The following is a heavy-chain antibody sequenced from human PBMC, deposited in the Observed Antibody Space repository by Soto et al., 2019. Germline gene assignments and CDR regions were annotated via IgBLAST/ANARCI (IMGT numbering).Heavy chain of an antibody. V-gene: IGHV3-48*02. CDR3: ARAVGVYYYYGMDV. CDR1: GFTFSSYS. CDR2: ISSSSSTI. D-gene: IGHD2-8*01. Sequence: LRLSCAASGFTFSSYSMNWVRQAPGKGLQWVSYISSSSSTIYYADSVKGRFTISRDNAKNSLYLQMNSLRDEDTAVYYCARAVGVYYYYGMDVWGQGTTVTVSS. J-gene: IGHJ6*02.